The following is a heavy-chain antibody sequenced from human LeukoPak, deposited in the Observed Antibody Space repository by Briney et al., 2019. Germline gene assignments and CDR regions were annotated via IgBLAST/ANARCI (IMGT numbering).Heavy chain of an antibody. D-gene: IGHD5-24*01. V-gene: IGHV1-2*02. CDR2: INPYSGGT. CDR1: GYPINDYY. J-gene: IGHJ4*02. CDR3: ARERSAITPDFAY. Sequence: ASVKVSCKASGYPINDYYIHWVRQAPGQRLEWMGWINPYSGGTNQAQKFQGRVTLTTDTSTSTVYMEINRLTSDDTAFYYCARERSAITPDFAYWGQGTLVTVSS.